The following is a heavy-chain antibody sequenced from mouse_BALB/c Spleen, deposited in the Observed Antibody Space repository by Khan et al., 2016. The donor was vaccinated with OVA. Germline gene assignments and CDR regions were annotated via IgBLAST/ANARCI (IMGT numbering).Heavy chain of an antibody. J-gene: IGHJ2*01. CDR1: GFSLTRHG. Sequence: QVQLKESGPGLVAPSQSLSITCTVSGFSLTRHGIHWVRQPPGKGLEWLGIIWAGGSTNYNSALMSRLSITKDSSKSQVFLKMNSLQTDDTAIYYCARNREPDCFDYWGQGTTLTVSS. V-gene: IGHV2-9*02. CDR3: ARNREPDCFDY. CDR2: IWAGGST.